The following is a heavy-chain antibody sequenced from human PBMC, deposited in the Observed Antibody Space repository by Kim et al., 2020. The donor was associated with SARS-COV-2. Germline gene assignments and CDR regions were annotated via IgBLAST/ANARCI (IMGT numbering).Heavy chain of an antibody. V-gene: IGHV3-30*18. D-gene: IGHD6-13*01. CDR1: GFTFSSYG. CDR2: ISYDGSNK. J-gene: IGHJ6*02. Sequence: GGSLRLSCAASGFTFSSYGMHWVRQAPGKGLEWVAVISYDGSNKYYADSVKGRFTISRDNSKNTLYLQMNSLRAEDTAVYYCAKGVSSSWYLYYYYYGMDVWGQGTTVTVSS. CDR3: AKGVSSSWYLYYYYYGMDV.